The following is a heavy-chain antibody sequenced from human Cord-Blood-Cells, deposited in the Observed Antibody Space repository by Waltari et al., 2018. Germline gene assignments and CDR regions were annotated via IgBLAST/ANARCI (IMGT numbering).Heavy chain of an antibody. CDR1: GYTLTELS. D-gene: IGHD2-15*01. J-gene: IGHJ1*01. CDR3: SWGEGLLYFQH. Sequence: QVQLVQSGAEVKKPGASVKVSCKVSGYTLTELSMHWVRQAPGKGLEWMGGLEPEDGETIYARKFQGRVTMAEDTSTDTAYMELSSLRSEDTAVYYCSWGEGLLYFQHWGQGTLVTVSS. CDR2: LEPEDGET. V-gene: IGHV1-24*01.